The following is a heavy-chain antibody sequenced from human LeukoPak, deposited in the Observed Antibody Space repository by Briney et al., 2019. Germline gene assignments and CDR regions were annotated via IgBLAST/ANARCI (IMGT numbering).Heavy chain of an antibody. V-gene: IGHV1-69*13. CDR1: GGTFSSYA. Sequence: SVKVSCKASGGTFSSYAISWVRQAPGQGLEWMGGIIPIFGTANYAQRFQGRVTITADESTSTAYMELSSLRSEDTAVYYCARGTGGLNYYYYYYMDVWGKGTTVTVSS. CDR3: ARGTGGLNYYYYYYMDV. CDR2: IIPIFGTA. J-gene: IGHJ6*03. D-gene: IGHD1-14*01.